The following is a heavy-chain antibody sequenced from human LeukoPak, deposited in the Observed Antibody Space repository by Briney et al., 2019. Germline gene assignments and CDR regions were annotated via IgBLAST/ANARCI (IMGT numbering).Heavy chain of an antibody. Sequence: ASVKDSCKASGYTFTGYYMHWVRQAPGQGLEWMGWINPNSGGTNYAQKFQGRVTMTTDTSTSTAYMELRSLRSDDTAVYYCARDSTIAVAGTWFDPWGQGTLVTVSS. CDR3: ARDSTIAVAGTWFDP. CDR2: INPNSGGT. D-gene: IGHD6-19*01. V-gene: IGHV1-2*02. J-gene: IGHJ5*02. CDR1: GYTFTGYY.